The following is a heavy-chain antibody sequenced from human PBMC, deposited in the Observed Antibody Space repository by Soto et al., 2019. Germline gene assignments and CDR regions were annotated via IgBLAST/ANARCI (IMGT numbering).Heavy chain of an antibody. CDR2: ISKDSGRAT. V-gene: IGHV3-11*01. D-gene: IGHD7-27*01. Sequence: LVESGGALVKPGGSLRLSCAASGFIFRDWCVSLIRQAPGKGLEWISYISKDSGRATRYADSVKDQFTISRENAKNSMFLQMNNLTVEDTAVYYRAKENWANPDSWGKGNLVTVSS. J-gene: IGHJ4*02. CDR1: GFIFRDWC. CDR3: AKENWANPDS.